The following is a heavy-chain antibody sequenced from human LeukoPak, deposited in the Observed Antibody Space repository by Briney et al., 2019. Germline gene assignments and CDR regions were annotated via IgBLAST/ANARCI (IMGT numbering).Heavy chain of an antibody. CDR3: VRDHNFYDSGRGFDP. J-gene: IGHJ5*02. Sequence: PGGSLRLSCATSGFSFSGYSMNWVRQAPGKGLEWVSSITSSSTYIHYADSVKGRFTISRDNGKNSLYLQMSSLRAEDTAVYYCVRDHNFYDSGRGFDPWGQGTLVTVSS. V-gene: IGHV3-21*01. D-gene: IGHD3-10*01. CDR1: GFSFSGYS. CDR2: ITSSSTYI.